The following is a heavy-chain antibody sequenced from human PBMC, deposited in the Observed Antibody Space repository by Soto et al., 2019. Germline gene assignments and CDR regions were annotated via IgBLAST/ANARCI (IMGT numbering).Heavy chain of an antibody. Sequence: EVQLVESGGGLVKPGGSLRLSCAASGSTFRLFWISWVRQAPGKGLEWVARIKSKQDGGTIDYAAPVKGRFIISRDDSTNTLFLQTDSLKAEDTAVYFCTAETYCGGGSCPEHWGQGTLVTVSS. CDR1: GSTFRLFW. V-gene: IGHV3-15*01. D-gene: IGHD2-15*01. J-gene: IGHJ1*01. CDR2: IKSKQDGGTI. CDR3: TAETYCGGGSCPEH.